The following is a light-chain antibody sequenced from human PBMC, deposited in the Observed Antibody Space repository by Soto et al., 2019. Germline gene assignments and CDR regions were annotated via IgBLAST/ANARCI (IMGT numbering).Light chain of an antibody. CDR3: QQFNDYPIT. Sequence: DIQLPQSQSFLSASVAARVTITGRARPGSNNYLAWYQQKPGKAPKVLISDASTLQSGVPSRFSGVGSGTGFTLTISSLHLEDFATYYCQQFNDYPITVGQGTRLEIK. V-gene: IGKV1-9*01. CDR1: PGSNNY. J-gene: IGKJ5*01. CDR2: DAS.